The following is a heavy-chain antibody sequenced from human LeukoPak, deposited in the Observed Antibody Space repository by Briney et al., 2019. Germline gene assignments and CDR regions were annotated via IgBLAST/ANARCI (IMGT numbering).Heavy chain of an antibody. Sequence: PSVTLSLTRTVSGGSISRYYWSWIRQPPGKGLEGIGYIYYRGSTNYNPSLKSRVTISVDTPKNQFSMKLSSVTAANTAVYYCARDSPVATNAFDIWGQGTMATVSA. CDR3: ARDSPVATNAFDI. V-gene: IGHV4-59*01. D-gene: IGHD5-12*01. CDR2: IYYRGST. J-gene: IGHJ3*02. CDR1: GGSISRYY.